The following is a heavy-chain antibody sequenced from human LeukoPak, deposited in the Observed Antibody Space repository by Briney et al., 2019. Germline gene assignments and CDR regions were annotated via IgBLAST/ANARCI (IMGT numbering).Heavy chain of an antibody. J-gene: IGHJ4*02. CDR1: GFTFSSLN. CDR2: IRSSSSYI. V-gene: IGHV3-21*01. CDR3: AKTPLSYGSGSPTGY. D-gene: IGHD3-10*01. Sequence: GGSLRLSCAASGFTFSSLNMNWVRQAPGKGLEWVSCIRSSSSYIFYADSVKGRFTISRDNAKNSLYLQMNSLRAEDTAVYYCAKTPLSYGSGSPTGYWGQGTLVTVSS.